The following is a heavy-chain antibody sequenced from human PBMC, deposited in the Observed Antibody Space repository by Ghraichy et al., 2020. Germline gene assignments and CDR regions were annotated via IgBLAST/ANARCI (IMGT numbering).Heavy chain of an antibody. CDR1: GFTFGDYA. CDR2: IRSKANGGTT. D-gene: IGHD3-22*01. J-gene: IGHJ4*02. V-gene: IGHV3-49*04. CDR3: TRSLYTSGYYSGY. Sequence: GGSLRLSCTASGFTFGDYAMSWVRQAPGKGLEWVGFIRSKANGGTTEYAASVKGRFTISRDDSKSIAYLQMDSLKTEDTAFYYCTRSLYTSGYYSGYWGQGTLVTVSS.